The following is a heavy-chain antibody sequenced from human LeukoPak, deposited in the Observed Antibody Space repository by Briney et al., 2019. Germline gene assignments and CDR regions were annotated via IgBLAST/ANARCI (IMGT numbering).Heavy chain of an antibody. V-gene: IGHV4-39*07. Sequence: SETLSLTCTVSGGSISSYYWGWIRQAPGKGLEWIGSFEYGGSTYYNPSLKSRVTISVDTSKNQFSLKLSSVTAADTAVYYCAREDCGGDCYSAGSDYWGQGTLVTVSS. CDR3: AREDCGGDCYSAGSDY. D-gene: IGHD2-21*02. CDR2: FEYGGST. J-gene: IGHJ4*02. CDR1: GGSISSYY.